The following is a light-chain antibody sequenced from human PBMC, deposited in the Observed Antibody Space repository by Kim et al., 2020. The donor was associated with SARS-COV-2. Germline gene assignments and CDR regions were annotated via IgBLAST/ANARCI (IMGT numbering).Light chain of an antibody. V-gene: IGKV1-39*01. CDR3: HQRSSPPFP. CDR1: QSISSY. J-gene: IGKJ4*01. CDR2: AAS. Sequence: DIQMTQSPSSLSASVGDRVTITCRASQSISSYLNWYQQKPGKAPKLLIYAASSLQSGVPSRFSGSGSGTDFTLTISSLQPEDFATYYCHQRSSPPFPFGGLPNVDI.